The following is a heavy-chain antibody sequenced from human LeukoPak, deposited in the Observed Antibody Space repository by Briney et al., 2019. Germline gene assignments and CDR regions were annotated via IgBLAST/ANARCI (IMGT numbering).Heavy chain of an antibody. CDR3: ARGVPAANWFDP. J-gene: IGHJ5*02. D-gene: IGHD2-2*01. Sequence: PSQTLSLTCAVSGGSISSGGYSWSWIRQPPGKGLEWIGYIYHSGSTYYHPSLKSRVTISVDRSKNQFSLKLSSVTAADTAVYYCARGVPAANWFDPWGQGTLVTVSS. V-gene: IGHV4-30-2*01. CDR1: GGSISSGGYS. CDR2: IYHSGST.